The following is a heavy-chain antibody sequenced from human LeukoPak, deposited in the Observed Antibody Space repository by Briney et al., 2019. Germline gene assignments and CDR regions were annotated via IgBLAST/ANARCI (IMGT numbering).Heavy chain of an antibody. D-gene: IGHD1-26*01. CDR3: ARDTEWEKNPDYFDP. J-gene: IGHJ4*02. Sequence: GASVKLSCKASGYTLTNYNISWVRQPPGQGLEWMGWINTYKGDTLYAQKLQGRVTMTADTSTNTAYMELRSLRFDDTAVYYCARDTEWEKNPDYFDPSAPGSLVTVSS. CDR1: GYTLTNYN. CDR2: INTYKGDT. V-gene: IGHV1-18*01.